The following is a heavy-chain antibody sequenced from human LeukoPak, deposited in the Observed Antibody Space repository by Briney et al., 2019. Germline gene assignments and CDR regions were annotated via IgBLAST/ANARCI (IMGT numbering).Heavy chain of an antibody. Sequence: ASVKVSCMASGYTFTGYYMHWVRQAPGQGLEWMGWINPNSGGTNYAQKFQGRVTMTRDTSISTAYMELSRLRSDDTAVYYCARDRDSSSWYDYWGQGTLVTVSS. CDR1: GYTFTGYY. CDR3: ARDRDSSSWYDY. V-gene: IGHV1-2*02. D-gene: IGHD6-13*01. CDR2: INPNSGGT. J-gene: IGHJ4*02.